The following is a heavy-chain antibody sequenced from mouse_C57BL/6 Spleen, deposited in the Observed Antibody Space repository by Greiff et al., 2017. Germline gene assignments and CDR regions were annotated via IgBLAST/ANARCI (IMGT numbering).Heavy chain of an antibody. CDR3: ARDYGSRGYFDY. D-gene: IGHD1-1*01. CDR2: IDPSDSYT. V-gene: IGHV1-69*01. Sequence: VQLQQSGAELVMPGASVKLSCKASGYTFTSYWMHWVKQRPGQGLEWIGEIDPSDSYTNYNQKFKGKSTLTVDKSSSTAYMQLSSLTSEDSAVYYCARDYGSRGYFDYWGQGTTLTVSS. CDR1: GYTFTSYW. J-gene: IGHJ2*01.